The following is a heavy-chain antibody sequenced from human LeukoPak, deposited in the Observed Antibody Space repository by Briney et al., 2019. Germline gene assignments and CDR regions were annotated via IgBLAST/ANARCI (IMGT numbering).Heavy chain of an antibody. D-gene: IGHD6-13*01. CDR3: ARGSLPGSSSSWFDY. Sequence: SETLSLTCTVSGGSISSYYWSWIRQPPGKGLEWIGFIYYSGSTTYNPSLKSRVTISVDTSKNQFSLKLSSVTAADTGVYYCARGSLPGSSSSWFDYWGQGTLVTVSS. CDR2: IYYSGST. V-gene: IGHV4-59*01. CDR1: GGSISSYY. J-gene: IGHJ5*01.